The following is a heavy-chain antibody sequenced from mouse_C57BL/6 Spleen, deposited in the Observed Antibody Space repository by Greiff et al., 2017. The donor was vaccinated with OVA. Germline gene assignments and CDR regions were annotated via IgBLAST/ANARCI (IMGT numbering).Heavy chain of an antibody. V-gene: IGHV1-54*01. J-gene: IGHJ2*01. CDR1: GYAFTNYL. D-gene: IGHD1-1*02. CDR2: INPGSGGT. CDR3: ARSGGSYYFDY. Sequence: VQLQQSGAELVRPGTSVKVSCKASGYAFTNYLIEWVKQRPGQGLEWIGVINPGSGGTNYNEKFKGKATLTADKSSSTAYMQFSSLTSEDSAVYFCARSGGSYYFDYWGQGTTLTVSS.